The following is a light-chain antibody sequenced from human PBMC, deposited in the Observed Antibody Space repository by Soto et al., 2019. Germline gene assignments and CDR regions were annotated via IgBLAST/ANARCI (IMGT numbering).Light chain of an antibody. J-gene: IGLJ1*01. V-gene: IGLV2-8*01. CDR1: SRDIGGYDF. Sequence: QSVLTQPPSASGSPGQAVTISCTGTSRDIGGYDFVSWYQVRPGEAPQLIIYNVNGRPSGVPRRFSGSKSGNTASLTVSGLQAVDEADYYCSSYSDTHIRVFGTGTKXT. CDR2: NVN. CDR3: SSYSDTHIRV.